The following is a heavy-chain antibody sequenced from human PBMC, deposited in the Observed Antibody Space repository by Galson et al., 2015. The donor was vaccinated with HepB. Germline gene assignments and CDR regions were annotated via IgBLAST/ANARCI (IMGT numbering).Heavy chain of an antibody. D-gene: IGHD2/OR15-2a*01. CDR2: IYYSGSA. J-gene: IGHJ6*02. V-gene: IGHV4-31*03. CDR3: ARGLGYCNSRGNCYGSEVDV. Sequence: TLSLTCTVSGSSISSVGYYWTWIRQHPGKGLEWLGYIYYSGSAYYRPSLKSRLSISADSSKDQFSLQLSSVTAADTAIYFCARGLGYCNSRGNCYGSEVDVWGPGTTVTVSS. CDR1: GSSISSVGYY.